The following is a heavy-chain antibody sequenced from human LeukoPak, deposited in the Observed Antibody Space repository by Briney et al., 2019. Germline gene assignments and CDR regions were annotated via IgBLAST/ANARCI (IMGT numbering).Heavy chain of an antibody. J-gene: IGHJ4*02. CDR1: GFIFNNYG. D-gene: IGHD3-22*01. CDR2: IYSDGSKQ. Sequence: GGSLRLSCAAFGFIFNNYGIHWVRQAPGKGLEWVAVIYSDGSKQNYADSVKGRFTISRDDSKNTVYLQVNSLGGGDTAVYYCARDLRSGYFDYWGQGTLVTVSS. CDR3: ARDLRSGYFDY. V-gene: IGHV3-33*01.